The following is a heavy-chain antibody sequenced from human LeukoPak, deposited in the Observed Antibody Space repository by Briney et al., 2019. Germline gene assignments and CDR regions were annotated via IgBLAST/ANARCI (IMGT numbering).Heavy chain of an antibody. CDR1: GYTFTGYY. V-gene: IGHV1-2*06. J-gene: IGHJ6*02. Sequence: ASVKVSCKASGYTFTGYYMHWVRQAPGQGLEWMGRINPNSGGTNYAQKFQGRVTMTRDTSISTAYMELSRLRSGDTAVYYCARYDYVWGSYPSGMDVWGQGTTVTVSS. D-gene: IGHD3-16*02. CDR3: ARYDYVWGSYPSGMDV. CDR2: INPNSGGT.